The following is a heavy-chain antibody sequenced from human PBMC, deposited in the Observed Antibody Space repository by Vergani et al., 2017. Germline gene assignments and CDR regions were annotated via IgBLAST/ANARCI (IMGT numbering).Heavy chain of an antibody. CDR2: IWYDGSNK. CDR1: GFTFSSYG. V-gene: IGHV3-33*01. J-gene: IGHJ6*02. CDR3: ARQGQQRLGDYYYGMDV. D-gene: IGHD6-13*01. Sequence: QVQLVESGGGVVQPGRSLRLSCAASGFTFSSYGMHWVRQAPGKGLEWVAVIWYDGSNKYYADSVKGRFTISRDNSKNTLYLQMNSLRAEDTAVYYCARQGQQRLGDYYYGMDVWGQGTMVTVSS.